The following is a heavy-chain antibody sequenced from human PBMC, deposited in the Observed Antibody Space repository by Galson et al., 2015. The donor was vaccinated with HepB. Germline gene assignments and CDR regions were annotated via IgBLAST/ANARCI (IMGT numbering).Heavy chain of an antibody. CDR1: GYSISSGYY. D-gene: IGHD3-9*01. CDR2: IYHSGST. J-gene: IGHJ4*02. Sequence: LSLTCTVSGYSISSGYYWGWIRQPPGKGLEWIGSIYHSGSTYYNPSLKSRVTISVDTSKNQFSLKLSSVTAADTAVYYCARLDYDILPSDYWGQGTLVTVSS. CDR3: ARLDYDILPSDY. V-gene: IGHV4-38-2*02.